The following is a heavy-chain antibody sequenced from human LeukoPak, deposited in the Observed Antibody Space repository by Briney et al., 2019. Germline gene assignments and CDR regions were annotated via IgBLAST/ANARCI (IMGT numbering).Heavy chain of an antibody. CDR2: INPNSGGT. J-gene: IGHJ3*02. D-gene: IGHD2-21*02. Sequence: ASVKVSCKASGYTFTGYYMHWVRQAPGQGPEWMGWINPNSGGTNYAQNFQGRVTMTRDTSIRTAYMELSRLRSDDTAVYYCAREWGDQTNRDAFDIWGQGTKVIVSS. CDR1: GYTFTGYY. V-gene: IGHV1-2*02. CDR3: AREWGDQTNRDAFDI.